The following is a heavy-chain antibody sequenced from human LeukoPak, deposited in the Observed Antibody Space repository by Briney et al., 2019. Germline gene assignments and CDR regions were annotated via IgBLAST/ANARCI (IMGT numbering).Heavy chain of an antibody. CDR2: INIGGTNT. J-gene: IGHJ5*02. CDR3: ATAGAGFDT. V-gene: IGHV3-11*01. Sequence: GGSLRLSCAASGFTFNDYYMSWIRQAPGKGLEGLSFINIGGTNTHYADSVKGRFTISRHNAKKPLYLEMNKLRAEDTSLYYCATAGAGFDTWGQGVLVTVSS. CDR1: GFTFNDYY.